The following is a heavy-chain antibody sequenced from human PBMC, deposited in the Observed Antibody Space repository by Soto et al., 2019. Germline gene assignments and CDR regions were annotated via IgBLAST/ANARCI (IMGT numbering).Heavy chain of an antibody. V-gene: IGHV4-39*01. Sequence: SETLSLTCTVSGDSISSSNSHWGWTRQPPGKGLEYIGSVYYGGAIFYSGDIYYNPSLKSRVTISVDTSKNQFSLRLSSVTAADTGVYYCVRYDRINMKPYSPEGFHIWGQGTMVTVSS. J-gene: IGHJ3*02. CDR1: GDSISSSNSH. D-gene: IGHD3-3*02. CDR2: VYYGGAIFYSGDI. CDR3: VRYDRINMKPYSPEGFHI.